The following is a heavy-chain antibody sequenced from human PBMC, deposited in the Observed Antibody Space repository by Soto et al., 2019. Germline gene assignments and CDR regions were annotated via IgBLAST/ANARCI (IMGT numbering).Heavy chain of an antibody. CDR2: IRSKANSYAT. Sequence: EVQLVESGGGLVQPGGSLKLSCAASGFTFSGSAMHWVRQASGKGLEWVGRIRSKANSYATAYAASVKGRFTISRDDSKNKAYLQMNSLKTEDTAVYYCTRLVLEMATIRYYYYGMDVWGQGTTVTVSS. CDR1: GFTFSGSA. V-gene: IGHV3-73*02. D-gene: IGHD5-12*01. J-gene: IGHJ6*02. CDR3: TRLVLEMATIRYYYYGMDV.